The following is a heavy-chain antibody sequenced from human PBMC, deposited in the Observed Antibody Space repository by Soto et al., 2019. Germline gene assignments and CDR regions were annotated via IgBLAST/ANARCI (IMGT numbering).Heavy chain of an antibody. J-gene: IGHJ4*02. CDR1: GGSISNFY. CDR3: ARAPMVLSRSYFDS. V-gene: IGHV4-59*01. CDR2: ISYSGNT. Sequence: SETLSLTCTVSGGSISNFYWSWIRQPPGKGLEWIGYISYSGNTNYNPSLKSRVSISVDTPKNQLSLNLTSVTAADTAVYYCARAPMVLSRSYFDSWGQGTPVTVSS. D-gene: IGHD2-8*01.